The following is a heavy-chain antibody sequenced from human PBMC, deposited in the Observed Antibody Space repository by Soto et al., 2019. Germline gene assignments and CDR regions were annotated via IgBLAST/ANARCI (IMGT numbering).Heavy chain of an antibody. V-gene: IGHV3-23*01. CDR1: GFNFKKFA. CDR3: AKADGEQWLIPHLDN. J-gene: IGHJ1*01. Sequence: GGSLRLSCEASGFNFKKFAMGWVRQAPGEGLEWASGISCCGGSTFYADSVKGRFSLARDDSKNTLSLQLNSLRVEDTAHYYCAKADGEQWLIPHLDNWGQGTQVTVSS. D-gene: IGHD6-19*01. CDR2: ISCCGGST.